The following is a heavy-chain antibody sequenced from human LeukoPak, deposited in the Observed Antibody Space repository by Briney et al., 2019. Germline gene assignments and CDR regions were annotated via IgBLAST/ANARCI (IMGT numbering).Heavy chain of an antibody. CDR2: IHYTGKN. V-gene: IGHV4-39*01. CDR1: GGSISTSYSY. D-gene: IGHD5-18*01. Sequence: PSETLSLTCTVSGGSISTSYSYWGWIRQPPGKGLEWIGYIHYTGKNFYNPSLKSRITISVDTSKNQFSLKLSSVTAADTAVYYCARQAPGYSYGYVYWGQGTLVTVSS. J-gene: IGHJ4*02. CDR3: ARQAPGYSYGYVY.